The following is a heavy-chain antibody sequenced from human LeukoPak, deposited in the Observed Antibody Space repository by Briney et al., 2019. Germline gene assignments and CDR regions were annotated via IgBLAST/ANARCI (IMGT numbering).Heavy chain of an antibody. CDR3: ARDPSSSWPYYFDY. V-gene: IGHV3-33*07. Sequence: GVSLRLSCAASGFTVSAYAMAWVRQAPGKGLEWVAVIWYDGSNKYYADSVKGRFTISRDNSKNTLYLQMNSLRAEDTAVYYCARDPSSSWPYYFDYWGQGTLVTVSS. D-gene: IGHD6-13*01. CDR2: IWYDGSNK. J-gene: IGHJ4*02. CDR1: GFTVSAYA.